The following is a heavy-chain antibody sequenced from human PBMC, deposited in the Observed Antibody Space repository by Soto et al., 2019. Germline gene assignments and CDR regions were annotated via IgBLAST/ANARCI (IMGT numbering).Heavy chain of an antibody. CDR2: IIPIFGTA. CDR1: GGTFSSYA. J-gene: IGHJ4*02. D-gene: IGHD5-12*01. Sequence: SVKVSCKASGGTFSSYAISWVRQAPGQGLEWMGGIIPIFGTANYAQKFQGRVTITADESTSTAYMELSSLRSEDTAVYYCASTVLRRDGYNCVYWGQGTLVTVSS. V-gene: IGHV1-69*13. CDR3: ASTVLRRDGYNCVY.